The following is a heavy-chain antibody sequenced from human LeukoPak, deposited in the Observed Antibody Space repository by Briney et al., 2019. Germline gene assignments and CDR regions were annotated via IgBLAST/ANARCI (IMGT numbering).Heavy chain of an antibody. V-gene: IGHV1-3*01. Sequence: ASVKVSCKASGYTFTSYAMHWVRQAPGQRLEWMGWINAGNGNTKYSQKFQGRVTITRDTSASTAYMELSSLRSEDTAVYYCARDKEIAAAPWVYNWFDPWGQGTLVTVSS. CDR3: ARDKEIAAAPWVYNWFDP. CDR2: INAGNGNT. J-gene: IGHJ5*02. D-gene: IGHD6-13*01. CDR1: GYTFTSYA.